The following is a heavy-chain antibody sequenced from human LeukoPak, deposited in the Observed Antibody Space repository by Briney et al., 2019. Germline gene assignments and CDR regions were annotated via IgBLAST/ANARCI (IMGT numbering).Heavy chain of an antibody. V-gene: IGHV2-5*02. Sequence: KESGPTLLNPTQTLTLTCTFSGFSLYSSGVGVGWIRQPPGKALEWLAVIYWDDDKRYNPSLRSRLTMSKDASKSQVFLVMSNMDPVDTATYYCAHRRPGHLTGWDNSYFDNWGPGTLVTVSS. CDR1: GFSLYSSGVG. CDR3: AHRRPGHLTGWDNSYFDN. CDR2: IYWDDDK. J-gene: IGHJ4*02. D-gene: IGHD1/OR15-1a*01.